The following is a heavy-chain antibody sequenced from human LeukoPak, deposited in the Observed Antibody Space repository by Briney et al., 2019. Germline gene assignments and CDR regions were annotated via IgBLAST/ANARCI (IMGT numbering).Heavy chain of an antibody. V-gene: IGHV3-23*01. D-gene: IGHD2-15*01. J-gene: IGHJ4*02. CDR1: GFTLSSYA. CDR3: AKAPVTTCRGAFCYPFDY. Sequence: GSLRLSCAASGFTLSSYAMSWVRQAPGKGLEWVSAISDTGNTYHADSVKGRFTISRDSSKNTLFLQMNRLRPEDAAVYYCAKAPVTTCRGAFCYPFDYWGLGTLVTVSS. CDR2: ISDTGNT.